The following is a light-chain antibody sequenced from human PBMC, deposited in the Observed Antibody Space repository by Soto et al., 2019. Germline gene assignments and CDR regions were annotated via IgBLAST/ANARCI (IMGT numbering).Light chain of an antibody. CDR1: QNIRNL. Sequence: DIQMTQSPLSVSASVGDRVTITCRASQNIRNLLAWYQQKPGKAPKPLIYDASTLKTGVPSRFSGSGSGSEFNFTITGLQPDDFATYFCQQYNTYATFGQGTRLEIK. CDR2: DAS. V-gene: IGKV1-5*01. CDR3: QQYNTYAT. J-gene: IGKJ5*01.